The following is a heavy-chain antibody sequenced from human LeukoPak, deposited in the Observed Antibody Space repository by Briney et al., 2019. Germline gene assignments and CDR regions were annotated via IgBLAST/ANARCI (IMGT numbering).Heavy chain of an antibody. V-gene: IGHV1-18*01. J-gene: IGHJ4*02. CDR1: GYSFVLYG. CDR3: ARHEAYGISVNVDY. Sequence: GASVKVSCKASGYSFVLYGIRWVRQAPGQGPEGMGCISTYNGDTKYAQKFQGRVTMTTDTSTSTAYMELRSLRSDDTAVYYCARHEAYGISVNVDYWGQGTLVTVSS. D-gene: IGHD4-17*01. CDR2: ISTYNGDT.